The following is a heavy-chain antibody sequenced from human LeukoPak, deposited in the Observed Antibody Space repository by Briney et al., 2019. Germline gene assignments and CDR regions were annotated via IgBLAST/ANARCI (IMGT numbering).Heavy chain of an antibody. D-gene: IGHD2-15*01. J-gene: IGHJ2*01. V-gene: IGHV3-23*01. CDR1: GFTFSSSA. CDR2: ISGSGNTT. CDR3: AKGPAPYCSGGSCYSPHWYFDL. Sequence: PGGSLRLSCAASGFTFSSSAMNWVRQAPGKGLEWVSAISGSGNTTYFGDSVTGRFTISRDNPKNTVYLQMNSLSAEDTAVYYCAKGPAPYCSGGSCYSPHWYFDLWGRGNLVTVSS.